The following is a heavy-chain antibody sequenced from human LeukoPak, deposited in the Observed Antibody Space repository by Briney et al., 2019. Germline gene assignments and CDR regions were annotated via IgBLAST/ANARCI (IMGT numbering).Heavy chain of an antibody. CDR1: GFTFSSYA. V-gene: IGHV3-23*01. J-gene: IGHJ4*02. D-gene: IGHD3-3*01. CDR3: AKCFGVVIIWEPLDY. Sequence: GGSLRLSCAASGFTFSSYAMSWVRQAPGKGLEWVSAISGSGGSTYYADSVKGRFTISRDNSKNTLYLQMNSLRAEDTAVYYCAKCFGVVIIWEPLDYWGQGTLVTVSS. CDR2: ISGSGGST.